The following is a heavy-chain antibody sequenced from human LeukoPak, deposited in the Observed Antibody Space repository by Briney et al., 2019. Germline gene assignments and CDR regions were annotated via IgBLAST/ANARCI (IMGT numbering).Heavy chain of an antibody. CDR1: GGSISSYY. J-gene: IGHJ4*02. D-gene: IGHD3-9*01. CDR3: ARGPTGDYNLDY. CDR2: IYYSGST. V-gene: IGHV4-59*01. Sequence: PSEXLSLTCTVSGGSISSYYWSWLRQPPGKGLEWIGYIYYSGSTNYNPSLKSRVTISVDTSKNQFSLKLSSVTAADTAVYYCARGPTGDYNLDYWGQGTLVTVSS.